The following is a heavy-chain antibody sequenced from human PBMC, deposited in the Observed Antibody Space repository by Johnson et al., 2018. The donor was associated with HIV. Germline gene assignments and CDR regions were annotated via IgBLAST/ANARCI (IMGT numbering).Heavy chain of an antibody. CDR1: GFIFTNAW. Sequence: VQLVESGGGLVKPGGSLRVSCAASGFIFTNAWMSWVRQAPGKGLEWVGRIKSKTDGGATDYAAPVKGRFTISRDDSKNTLYLQMNSLKTEDTAVYYCSTYTTLITMYVEIKGGAFDIWGQGTTVTVSS. CDR2: IKSKTDGGAT. J-gene: IGHJ3*02. D-gene: IGHD3-16*01. V-gene: IGHV3-15*01. CDR3: STYTTLITMYVEIKGGAFDI.